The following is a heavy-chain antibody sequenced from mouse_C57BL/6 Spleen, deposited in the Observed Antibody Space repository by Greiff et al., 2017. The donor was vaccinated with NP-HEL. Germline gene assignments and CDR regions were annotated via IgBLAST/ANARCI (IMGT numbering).Heavy chain of an antibody. V-gene: IGHV1-19*01. CDR1: GYTFTDYY. D-gene: IGHD2-5*01. CDR3: ARSPYYSNYYFDY. CDR2: INPYNGGT. Sequence: EVQLQQSGPVLVKPGASVKMSCKASGYTFTDYYMNWVKQSHGKSLEWIGVINPYNGGTSYNQKFKGKVTLTVDKSSSTAYMELNSLTSEDSAVYYCARSPYYSNYYFDYWGQGTTLTVSS. J-gene: IGHJ2*01.